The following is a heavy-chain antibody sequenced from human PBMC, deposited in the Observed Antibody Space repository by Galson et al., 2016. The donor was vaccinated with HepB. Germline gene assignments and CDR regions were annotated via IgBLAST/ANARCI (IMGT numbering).Heavy chain of an antibody. Sequence: SVKVSCKASGYTFTGFYMHWVRQAPGQRLEWMGWINTGNGDTRYSQSFQGRATITRDTSASTAYMELNTLTSEDTAVYYCVRDPVRGWAPFDYWGQGTLVTVSS. CDR2: INTGNGDT. CDR3: VRDPVRGWAPFDY. D-gene: IGHD6-19*01. V-gene: IGHV1-3*04. CDR1: GYTFTGFY. J-gene: IGHJ4*02.